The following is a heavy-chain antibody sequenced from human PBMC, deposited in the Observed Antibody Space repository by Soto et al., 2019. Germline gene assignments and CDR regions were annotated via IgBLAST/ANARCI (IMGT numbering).Heavy chain of an antibody. Sequence: QVQLVQSGAEVKKPGSSVKVSCKASGGTFNSYVFNWVRQAPGQGLEWMGGIISIFGTPNYGQKFQGRVRITADESTSRGFMELSSLTSEDTAIYYCARDLGSGYDPGDYWGQGTLVTVSS. CDR1: GGTFNSYV. J-gene: IGHJ4*02. D-gene: IGHD5-12*01. V-gene: IGHV1-69*12. CDR3: ARDLGSGYDPGDY. CDR2: IISIFGTP.